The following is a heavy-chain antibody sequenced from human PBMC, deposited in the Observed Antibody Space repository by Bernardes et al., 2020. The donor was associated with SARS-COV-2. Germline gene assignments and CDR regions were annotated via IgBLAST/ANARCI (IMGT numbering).Heavy chain of an antibody. CDR2: IYHSGIT. CDR1: GYSISSGYY. D-gene: IGHD2-8*01. J-gene: IGHJ5*02. V-gene: IGHV4-38-2*01. CDR3: ARPNGVTAFGGRFDP. Sequence: SATLSLTCAVSGYSISSGYYWGWIRQTPGKGLEWIGTIYHSGITYYNPSLKSRVTISIDTSKNQFSLTLSSVTAADTAVYYCARPNGVTAFGGRFDPWGQGTLVTVSS.